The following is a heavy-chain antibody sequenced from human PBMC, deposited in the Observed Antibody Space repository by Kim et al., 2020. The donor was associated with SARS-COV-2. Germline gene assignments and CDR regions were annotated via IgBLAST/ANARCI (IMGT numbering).Heavy chain of an antibody. V-gene: IGHV4-39*01. J-gene: IGHJ4*02. CDR2: IYYSGST. CDR1: GGSISSSSYY. CDR3: ARHQYYGSGSYWTEKYYFDY. D-gene: IGHD3-10*01. Sequence: SETLSLTCTVSGGSISSSSYYWGWIRQPPGKGLEWIGSIYYSGSTYNPSLKSRVTISVDTSKNQFSLKLSSVTAADTAVYYCARHQYYGSGSYWTEKYYFDYWGQGTLVTVSS.